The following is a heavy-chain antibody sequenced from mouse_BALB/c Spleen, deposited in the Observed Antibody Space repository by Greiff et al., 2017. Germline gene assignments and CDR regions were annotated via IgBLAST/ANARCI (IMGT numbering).Heavy chain of an antibody. J-gene: IGHJ4*01. D-gene: IGHD3-2*01. CDR2: IWSGGST. V-gene: IGHV2-4-1*01. CDR3: ARNGETARAPYYYAMDY. CDR1: GFSLTSYG. Sequence: QVQLQQSGPGLVQPSQSLSITCTVSGFSLTSYGVHWVRQSPGKGLEWLGVIWSGGSTDYNAAFISRLSISKDNSKSQVFFKMNSLQADDTAIYYCARNGETARAPYYYAMDYWGQGTSVTVSS.